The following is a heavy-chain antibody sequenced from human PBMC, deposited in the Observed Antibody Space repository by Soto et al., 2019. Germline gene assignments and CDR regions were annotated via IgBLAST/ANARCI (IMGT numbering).Heavy chain of an antibody. V-gene: IGHV4-31*03. Sequence: SETLSLTCTVPGGSTSSGGFYWSWIRQHPGKGLEWIGYIYYSGISYYNPSLKSRVSISLDTSRNQFSMTLNSVTAAGTAVYYCARNGYTYGMDVWGQGATVTVSS. CDR2: IYYSGIS. D-gene: IGHD5-18*01. CDR3: ARNGYTYGMDV. CDR1: GGSTSSGGFY. J-gene: IGHJ6*02.